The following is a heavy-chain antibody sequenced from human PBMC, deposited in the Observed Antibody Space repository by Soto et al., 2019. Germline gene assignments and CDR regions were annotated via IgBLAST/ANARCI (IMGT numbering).Heavy chain of an antibody. D-gene: IGHD3-16*01. CDR1: GFTFDQYT. CDR2: ITWHSGTI. CDR3: SKEMITCGYFNYYYMDV. V-gene: IGHV3-9*01. Sequence: EVQLVESGGGLVQPGRSLRLACAASGFTFDQYTMHWVRQAPGKGLEWVSSITWHSGTIGYADSVKGRFTISRDNAKNSLYLQVNSLRGEDTVLYYCSKEMITCGYFNYYYMDVWGNGTTVTVSS. J-gene: IGHJ6*03.